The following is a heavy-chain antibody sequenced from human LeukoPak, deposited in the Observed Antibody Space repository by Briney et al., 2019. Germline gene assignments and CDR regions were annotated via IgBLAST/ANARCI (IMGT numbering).Heavy chain of an antibody. CDR3: AREGYSSDWYGFDY. V-gene: IGHV4-38-2*02. Sequence: KPSETLSLTCTVSGYSISSGYYWGWIRQPPGKGLEWIGSIYHSGSTYYNPSLKSRVTISVDTSKNQFSLKLSSVTAADTAVYYCAREGYSSDWYGFDYWGQGTLVTVSS. CDR2: IYHSGST. CDR1: GYSISSGYY. J-gene: IGHJ4*02. D-gene: IGHD6-19*01.